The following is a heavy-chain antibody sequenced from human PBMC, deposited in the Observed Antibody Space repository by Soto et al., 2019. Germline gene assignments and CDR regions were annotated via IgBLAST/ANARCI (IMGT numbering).Heavy chain of an antibody. CDR3: ARGVVRGIAVAGTDFDY. CDR1: GGTFSSYA. D-gene: IGHD6-19*01. CDR2: IIPIFGTA. V-gene: IGHV1-69*13. J-gene: IGHJ4*02. Sequence: GASVKVSCKASGGTFSSYAISWVRQAPGQGLEWMGGIIPIFGTANYAQKFQGRVTITADESTSTAYMELSSLRSEDTAVYYCARGVVRGIAVAGTDFDYWGQGTLVTVSS.